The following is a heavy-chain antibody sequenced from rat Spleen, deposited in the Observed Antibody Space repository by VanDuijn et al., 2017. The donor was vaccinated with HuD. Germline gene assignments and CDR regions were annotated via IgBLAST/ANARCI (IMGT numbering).Heavy chain of an antibody. CDR1: GFSLTDYS. CDR2: IWSGGST. CDR3: ARGSVFFDY. Sequence: EVQLKESGPGLVQPSQTLSLTCTVSGFSLTDYSVHWVRQPPGKGLEWMGVIWSGGSTAYNSLLKSRLTISRDTSKSQVFLKMNSLQTEDTAMYFCARGSVFFDYWGQGVMVTVSS. J-gene: IGHJ2*01. V-gene: IGHV2S63*01.